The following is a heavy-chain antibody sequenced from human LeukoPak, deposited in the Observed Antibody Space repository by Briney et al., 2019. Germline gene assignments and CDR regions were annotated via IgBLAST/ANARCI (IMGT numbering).Heavy chain of an antibody. D-gene: IGHD2-2*01. V-gene: IGHV4-34*01. CDR2: INHSGST. CDR3: ARGLPARYCSSTSCYEYFDY. CDR1: GGSFSGYY. Sequence: SETLSLTCAVYGGSFSGYYWSWIRQPPGKGLEWIGEINHSGSTNYNPSLKSRVTISVDTSKNQFSLKLSSVTAADTAVYYCARGLPARYCSSTSCYEYFDYWGQGTLVTVSS. J-gene: IGHJ4*02.